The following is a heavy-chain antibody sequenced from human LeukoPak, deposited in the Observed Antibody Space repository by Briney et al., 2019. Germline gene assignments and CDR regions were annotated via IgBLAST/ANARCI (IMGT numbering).Heavy chain of an antibody. Sequence: PGGSLRLSCAASGFTFSDYYMSWIRQAPGKGLEWVSSISSSSSYIYYADSVKGRFTISRDNAKNSLYLQMNSLRAEDTAVYYCAREMDCSGGSCYSEYFQHWGQGTLVTVSS. J-gene: IGHJ1*01. CDR2: ISSSSSYI. V-gene: IGHV3-11*06. CDR3: AREMDCSGGSCYSEYFQH. CDR1: GFTFSDYY. D-gene: IGHD2-15*01.